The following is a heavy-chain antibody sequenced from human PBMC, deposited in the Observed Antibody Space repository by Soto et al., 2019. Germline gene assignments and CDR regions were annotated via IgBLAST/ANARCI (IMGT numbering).Heavy chain of an antibody. Sequence: GASVKVSCKASGYTFTSYGISWVRQAPGQGLEWMGWISAYNGNTNYAQKLQGRVTMTTDTSTSTDYMELRSLRSDDTAVYYCARDRTHITGSYSRLDYWGQGTLVTVAS. D-gene: IGHD1-20*01. J-gene: IGHJ4*02. CDR2: ISAYNGNT. CDR1: GYTFTSYG. CDR3: ARDRTHITGSYSRLDY. V-gene: IGHV1-18*04.